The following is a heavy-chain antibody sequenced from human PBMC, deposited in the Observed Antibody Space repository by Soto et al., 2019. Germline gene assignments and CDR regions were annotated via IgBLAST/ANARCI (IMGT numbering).Heavy chain of an antibody. CDR2: IYSGGST. D-gene: IGHD6-13*01. V-gene: IGHV3-66*01. J-gene: IGHJ4*02. Sequence: EVQLVESGGGLVQPGGSLRLSCAASGFTVSSNYMSWVRQAPGKGLEWVSVIYSGGSTYYADSVKGRFTISRDNSKNTLYLQMNSLRAEDTAVYYCERDRPKKYSSSWYAFDYWGQGTLVTVSS. CDR1: GFTVSSNY. CDR3: ERDRPKKYSSSWYAFDY.